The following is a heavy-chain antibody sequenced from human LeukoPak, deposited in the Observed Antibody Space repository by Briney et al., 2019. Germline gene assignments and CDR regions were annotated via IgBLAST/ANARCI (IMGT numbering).Heavy chain of an antibody. CDR1: GGSISSYY. Sequence: SETLSLTCTVSGGSISSYYWSWIRQPPGKGLEWIGYIYYSESTNYNPSLKSRVTISVDTSKNLFSLNLSSMTAADTAVYYCAREYQNYFDPWGQGTLVTVSS. J-gene: IGHJ5*02. V-gene: IGHV4-59*12. CDR2: IYYSEST. D-gene: IGHD2-2*01. CDR3: AREYQNYFDP.